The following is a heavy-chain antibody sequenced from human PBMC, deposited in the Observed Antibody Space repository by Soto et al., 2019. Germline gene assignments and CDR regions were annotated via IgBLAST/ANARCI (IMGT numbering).Heavy chain of an antibody. CDR3: ARGGKYSGIYYVTDYYYGMDV. V-gene: IGHV1-69*06. J-gene: IGHJ6*02. CDR2: IIPIFGTA. CDR1: GGTFSSYA. Sequence: SVKVSCKASGGTFSSYAISWVRQAPGQGLEWMGGIIPIFGTANYAQKFQGRVTITADKSTSTAYMELSSLRSEDTAVYYCARGGKYSGIYYVTDYYYGMDVWGQGTTVTVSS. D-gene: IGHD1-26*01.